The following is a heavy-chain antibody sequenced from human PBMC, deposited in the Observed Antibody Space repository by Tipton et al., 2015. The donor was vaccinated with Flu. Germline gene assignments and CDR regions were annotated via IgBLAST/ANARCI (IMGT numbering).Heavy chain of an antibody. CDR3: AREGQSYFDY. Sequence: TLSLTCTVSGGSISSYFWSWIRQPPGKGLEWIGYIYYTGSTSYNPSLKSRVTISVDTSKNQFSLKLSSVTAADTAVYYCAREGQSYFDYWGQGTLVTVSS. CDR2: IYYTGST. J-gene: IGHJ4*02. V-gene: IGHV4-59*01. CDR1: GGSISSYF.